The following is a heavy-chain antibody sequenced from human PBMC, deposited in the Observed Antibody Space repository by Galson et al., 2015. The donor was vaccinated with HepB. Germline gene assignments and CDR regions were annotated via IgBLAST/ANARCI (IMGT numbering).Heavy chain of an antibody. J-gene: IGHJ5*02. Sequence: SLRLSCAASGFSFGVYSMHWVRQAPGKGLEWVSAIGGGGFWKYYADSVKGRFTISRDNAKNTLYLQMNSLRVEDTAVCYCAKDRAAAGTPPDHWGQGTLVTVSS. CDR2: IGGGGFWK. CDR3: AKDRAAAGTPPDH. V-gene: IGHV3-23*01. CDR1: GFSFGVYS. D-gene: IGHD6-13*01.